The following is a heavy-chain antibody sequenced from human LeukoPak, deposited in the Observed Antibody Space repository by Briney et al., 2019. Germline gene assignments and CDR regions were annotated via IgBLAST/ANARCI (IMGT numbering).Heavy chain of an antibody. CDR2: ISGSGGST. J-gene: IGHJ3*02. CDR3: AKDPTSYSAFDI. Sequence: PGGSLRLSCAASGFTFSSYWMSWVRQAPGKGLEWVSAISGSGGSTYYADSVKGRFTISRDNSKNTLYLQMNSLRAEDTAVYYCAKDPTSYSAFDIWGRGTRVTVSS. D-gene: IGHD1-26*01. V-gene: IGHV3-23*01. CDR1: GFTFSSYW.